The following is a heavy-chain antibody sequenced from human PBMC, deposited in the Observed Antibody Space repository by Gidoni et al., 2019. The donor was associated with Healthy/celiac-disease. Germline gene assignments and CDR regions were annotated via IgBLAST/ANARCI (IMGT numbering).Heavy chain of an antibody. J-gene: IGHJ5*02. CDR1: GGSISSSNW. V-gene: IGHV4-4*02. CDR2: IYHSGST. D-gene: IGHD4-17*01. Sequence: QVQLQESGPGLVKPSGTLSLTCAVSGGSISSSNWWSWVRQPPGKGLEWIGEIYHSGSTNYNPSLKSRVTISVDKSKNQFSLKLSSVTAADTAGYYCARSDLDYGDANWFDPWGQGTLVTVSS. CDR3: ARSDLDYGDANWFDP.